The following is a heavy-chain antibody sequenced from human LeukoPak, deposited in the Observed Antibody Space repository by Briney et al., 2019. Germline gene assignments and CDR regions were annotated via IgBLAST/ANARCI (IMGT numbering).Heavy chain of an antibody. CDR3: TGGIVGASDAFDV. CDR1: GFTFSGST. J-gene: IGHJ3*01. V-gene: IGHV3-73*01. CDR2: IRSKGNNYAT. D-gene: IGHD1-26*01. Sequence: PGGSLRLSCAASGFTFSGSTMHWVRQASGKGLEWVGRIRSKGNNYATAYAASVKGRFTISREDSKNMAYLQMSRLKTEDTAVYYCTGGIVGASDAFDVWGQGTMVTVSA.